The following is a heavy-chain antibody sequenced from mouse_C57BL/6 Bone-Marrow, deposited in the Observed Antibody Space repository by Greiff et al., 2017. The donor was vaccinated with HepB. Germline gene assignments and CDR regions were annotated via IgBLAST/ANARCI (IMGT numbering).Heavy chain of an antibody. V-gene: IGHV1-64*01. CDR1: GYTFTSYW. D-gene: IGHD1-1*02. Sequence: VQLQQPGAELVKPGASVKLSCKASGYTFTSYWMHWVKQRPGQGLEWIGMIHPNSGSTNYNEKFKSKATLTVYKSSSTAYMQLSSLTSEDSAVYYGARGDYLWYFDVWGTGTTVTVSS. CDR2: IHPNSGST. CDR3: ARGDYLWYFDV. J-gene: IGHJ1*03.